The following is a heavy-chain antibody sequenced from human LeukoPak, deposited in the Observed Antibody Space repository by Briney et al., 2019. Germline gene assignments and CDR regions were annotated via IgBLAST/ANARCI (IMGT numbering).Heavy chain of an antibody. CDR1: GFTFSSYS. V-gene: IGHV3-21*01. D-gene: IGHD2-15*01. CDR2: ISSSSSYI. Sequence: GGSLRLSCAASGFTFSSYSMNWVRRAPGKGLEWVSSISSSSSYIYYADSVKGRFTISRDNAKNSLYLQMNSLRAEDTAVYYCARDYSEYYYYYYMDVWGKGTTVTVSS. J-gene: IGHJ6*03. CDR3: ARDYSEYYYYYYMDV.